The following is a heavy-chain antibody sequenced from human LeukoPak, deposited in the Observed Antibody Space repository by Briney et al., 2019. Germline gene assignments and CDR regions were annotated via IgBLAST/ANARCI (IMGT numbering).Heavy chain of an antibody. Sequence: GESLRLSCAASGFTFSSYAMSWVRQAPGKGLEWVSGISTSGGSTSYADSVKGRFTISRDNPRNTLYMEMNSLRAEDAAVYYCAIMHPYYDGSGYWVQWGQGTLVTVSS. CDR3: AIMHPYYDGSGYWVQ. V-gene: IGHV3-23*01. CDR2: ISTSGGST. J-gene: IGHJ4*02. CDR1: GFTFSSYA. D-gene: IGHD3-22*01.